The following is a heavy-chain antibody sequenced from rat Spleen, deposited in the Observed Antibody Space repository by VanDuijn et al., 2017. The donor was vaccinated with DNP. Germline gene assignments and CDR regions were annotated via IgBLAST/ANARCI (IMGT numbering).Heavy chain of an antibody. CDR2: MSNGGST. V-gene: IGHV2-6*01. Sequence: QVQVKESGPGLVRPSQTLSLNCTVSGFSFTSYTVTWVRQSPGKGLEWIAAMSNGGSTSYNSSLRSRLSLSWDTSKTQLFLKMNSLQTEDTATYYCARTTNSYAMDAWGQGTSVTVSS. J-gene: IGHJ4*01. D-gene: IGHD5-1*01. CDR1: GFSFTSYT. CDR3: ARTTNSYAMDA.